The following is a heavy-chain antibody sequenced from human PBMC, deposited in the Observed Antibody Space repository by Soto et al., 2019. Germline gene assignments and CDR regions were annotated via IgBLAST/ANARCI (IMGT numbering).Heavy chain of an antibody. D-gene: IGHD3-10*01. J-gene: IGHJ4*02. V-gene: IGHV1-18*01. CDR3: ARGRYGAY. CDR1: GYAFTTYG. Sequence: QVHLVQSGAEVKKPGASVKVSCKGSGYAFTTYGITWVRQAPGQGLEWMGWISAHNGNTNYAQKLQGRVTVTRDTSTRTAYVELRSLRSDDTAVDYCARGRYGAYWGEGALVTVSS. CDR2: ISAHNGNT.